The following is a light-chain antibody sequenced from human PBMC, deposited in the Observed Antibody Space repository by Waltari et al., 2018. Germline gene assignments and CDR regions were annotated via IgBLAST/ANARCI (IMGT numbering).Light chain of an antibody. CDR3: SSYTSRGTLV. J-gene: IGLJ2*01. Sequence: QSALTQPASVSGSPGQSITISCPGTTSAVGGYNFVSWYQQDPGKAPTLILYEVYNRPSGVSNRFSGSKSGNRASLTISGLQTEDEADYYCSSYTSRGTLVFGGGTKLTVL. V-gene: IGLV2-14*01. CDR1: TSAVGGYNF. CDR2: EVY.